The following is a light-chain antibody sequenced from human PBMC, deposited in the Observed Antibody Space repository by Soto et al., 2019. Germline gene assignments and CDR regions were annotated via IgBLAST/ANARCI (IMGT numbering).Light chain of an antibody. Sequence: EIVLTQSPGTLSLSPGERATLSCRASQSVSSYLDWYQQKPGQAPRLLIYGASSRATGIPDRFSGSGSGTDFTLTISRLEPEDFAVYYCQQYVSSSRTFGQGTKVEIK. CDR3: QQYVSSSRT. V-gene: IGKV3-20*01. CDR1: QSVSSY. CDR2: GAS. J-gene: IGKJ1*01.